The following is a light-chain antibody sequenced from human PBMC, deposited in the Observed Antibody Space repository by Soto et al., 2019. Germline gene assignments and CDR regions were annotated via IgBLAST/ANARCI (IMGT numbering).Light chain of an antibody. V-gene: IGLV2-23*01. CDR2: EAT. CDR1: AGDVGSYNL. J-gene: IGLJ1*01. Sequence: QSVLTQPDSVSGSPGQSITISCTGTAGDVGSYNLVSWYQQRPGKAPKLLIYEATKRPLGLSNRFSGSRSGNTASLTISGLQAEDEADYYCSSYASSISSYVFGPGTKVTVL. CDR3: SSYASSISSYV.